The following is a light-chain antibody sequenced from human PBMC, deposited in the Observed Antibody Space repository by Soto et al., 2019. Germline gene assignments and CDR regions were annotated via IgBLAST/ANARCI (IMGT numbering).Light chain of an antibody. V-gene: IGKV3-20*01. CDR3: QHFGNSLWT. CDR2: GTS. CDR1: QSVASRN. J-gene: IGKJ1*01. Sequence: IVLTQSPGTLSLSPGERATLSCRASQSVASRNLAWYQQKPGQAPRLLIYGTSSRAVHTPDRFSGSGSGTDFTLTISGLEPEDFAVYYCQHFGNSLWTFGQGTKVEI.